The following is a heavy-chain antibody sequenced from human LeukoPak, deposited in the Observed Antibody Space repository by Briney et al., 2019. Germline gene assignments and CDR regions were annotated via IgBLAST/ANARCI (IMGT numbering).Heavy chain of an antibody. J-gene: IGHJ4*02. V-gene: IGHV3-7*01. CDR2: IKQDGSEK. Sequence: GGSLRLSCAASGFTFSTYYMSWVRQAPGTGLEWVANIKQDGSEKYYVDSVKGRFTISRDNAKNSLYLQMNSLRAEDTAVYYCAKIRVIFNWNYAYYFDYWGQGSLVTVSS. CDR1: GFTFSTYY. D-gene: IGHD1-7*01. CDR3: AKIRVIFNWNYAYYFDY.